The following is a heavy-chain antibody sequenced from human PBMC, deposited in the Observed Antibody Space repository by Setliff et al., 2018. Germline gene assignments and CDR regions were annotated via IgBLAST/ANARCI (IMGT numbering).Heavy chain of an antibody. CDR3: ARDGHNVYYFDY. V-gene: IGHV3-74*01. J-gene: IGHJ4*02. D-gene: IGHD1-1*01. Sequence: PGGSLRLSCAASGFSFSNYWMHWVRQAPGKGLVWVSRINSDGSSTNYADSLKGQFTVSRDNAKNTLYLQMNSLRAEDTAVYYCARDGHNVYYFDYWGLGTLVTVSS. CDR2: INSDGSST. CDR1: GFSFSNYW.